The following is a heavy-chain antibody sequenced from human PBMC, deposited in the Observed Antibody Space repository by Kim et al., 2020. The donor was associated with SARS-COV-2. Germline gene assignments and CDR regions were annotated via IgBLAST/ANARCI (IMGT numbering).Heavy chain of an antibody. Sequence: ASVKVSCKTSGYTFTNYGISWVQQAPGQGPEWMGWISAYTSHTEYAQKFKGRLSMTTDTSTSTAYMELRSLDSDDTAVYYCARVCGANCYLGDYWGQGTLVTVSS. D-gene: IGHD2-2*01. CDR1: GYTFTNYG. CDR3: ARVCGANCYLGDY. CDR2: ISAYTSHT. V-gene: IGHV1-18*01. J-gene: IGHJ4*02.